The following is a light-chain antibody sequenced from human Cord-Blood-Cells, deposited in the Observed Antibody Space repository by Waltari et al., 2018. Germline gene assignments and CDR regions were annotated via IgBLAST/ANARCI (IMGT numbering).Light chain of an antibody. J-gene: IGLJ2*01. CDR1: SSYVGGHKY. V-gene: IGLV2-11*01. Sequence: QSALTHPRSVCGSPGQSRPHPRTGTSSYVGGHKYVPWYQLPPGTDPKLMIYDVSNRPSGFPDRFSGANSGNTASLTISGRQGEDEADYYSCSYAGSYAFVFGGGTKLSGL. CDR2: DVS. CDR3: CSYAGSYAFV.